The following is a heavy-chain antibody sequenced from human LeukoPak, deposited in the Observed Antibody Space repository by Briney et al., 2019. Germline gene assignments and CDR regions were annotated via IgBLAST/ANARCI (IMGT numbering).Heavy chain of an antibody. CDR1: GFTFSSYW. Sequence: GGSLRLSCAASGFTFSSYWMHWVRQAPGKVLEWVSRIDNGGSYTSYADSVKGRFTISRDNAKNTLHLQMSSLRAEDTAVYYCARDLPISDSSGYYLDYWGQGAVVTVSS. CDR2: IDNGGSYT. J-gene: IGHJ4*02. CDR3: ARDLPISDSSGYYLDY. V-gene: IGHV3-74*01. D-gene: IGHD3-22*01.